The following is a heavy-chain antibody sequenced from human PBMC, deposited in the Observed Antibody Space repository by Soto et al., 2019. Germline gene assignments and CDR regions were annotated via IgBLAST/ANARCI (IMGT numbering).Heavy chain of an antibody. Sequence: ASVKVSCKASGYTFTSYDINWVRQATGQGLEWMGWMNPNSGNTGYAQKFQGRVTMTRNTSISTAYMELSSLRSEDTAVYYCARGPRGLRQLGDWFDPWGQGTLVTVSS. CDR3: ARGPRGLRQLGDWFDP. V-gene: IGHV1-8*01. CDR1: GYTFTSYD. D-gene: IGHD4-17*01. CDR2: MNPNSGNT. J-gene: IGHJ5*02.